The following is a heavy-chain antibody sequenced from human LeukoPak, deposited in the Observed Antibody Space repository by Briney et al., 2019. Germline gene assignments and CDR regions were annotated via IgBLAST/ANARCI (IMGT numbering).Heavy chain of an antibody. Sequence: ASVTVSYKASGYIFKNYGISWVRQAPGQGLQWMGGISVLNGITHYAPKFKARVTITTDTSTGTAYLDLRSLRSDDSAVYFCARGGERKSVINLDYWGQGTLVTVSS. J-gene: IGHJ4*02. D-gene: IGHD2-21*01. V-gene: IGHV1-18*01. CDR2: ISVLNGIT. CDR1: GYIFKNYG. CDR3: ARGGERKSVINLDY.